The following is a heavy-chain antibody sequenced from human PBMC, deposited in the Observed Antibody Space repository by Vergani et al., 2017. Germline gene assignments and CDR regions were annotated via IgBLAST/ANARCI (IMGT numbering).Heavy chain of an antibody. V-gene: IGHV3-23*01. D-gene: IGHD1-26*01. CDR3: AKGGDSGSDSGNYYYMDV. J-gene: IGHJ6*03. CDR2: ISGSGGST. CDR1: GFTFSSYA. Sequence: EVQLLESGGGLVQPGGSLRLSCAASGFTFSSYAMSWVRQAPGKGLEWVSAISGSGGSTYYADSVKGRFTISRDNSKNTLYLQMNSLRAEDTAVYYCAKGGDSGSDSGNYYYMDVWGKGTTVTVSS.